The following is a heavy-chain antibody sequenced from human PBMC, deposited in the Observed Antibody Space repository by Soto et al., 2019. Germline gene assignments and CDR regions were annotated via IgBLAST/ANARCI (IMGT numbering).Heavy chain of an antibody. CDR2: INPSGGST. D-gene: IGHD3-10*01. Sequence: ASVKVSCKASGYTFTSYYMHWVRQAPGQELEWMGIINPSGGSTSYAQKFQGRVTMTRDTSTSTVYMELSSLRSEDTAVYYCAREFGSTVFDYWGQGTLVTVSS. CDR3: AREFGSTVFDY. V-gene: IGHV1-46*01. J-gene: IGHJ4*02. CDR1: GYTFTSYY.